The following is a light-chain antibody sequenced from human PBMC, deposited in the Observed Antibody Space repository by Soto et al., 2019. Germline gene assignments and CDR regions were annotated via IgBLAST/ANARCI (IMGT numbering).Light chain of an antibody. V-gene: IGKV1D-13*01. CDR1: QGISSA. CDR3: QQFDDYPFT. Sequence: AIQLTQSPSSLSAYVGDSVSITCRASQGISSALAWYQQKPGRAPKLLIYDASSLEGGVPSRFSGSRSGTDFTLTVSSLQPEDFATYYCQQFDDYPFTFGPGTTVDIK. CDR2: DAS. J-gene: IGKJ3*01.